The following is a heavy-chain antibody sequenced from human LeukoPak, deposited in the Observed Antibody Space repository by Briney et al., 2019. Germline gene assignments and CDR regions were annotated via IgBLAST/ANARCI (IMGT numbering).Heavy chain of an antibody. CDR3: ARSGYSYGDLFFDY. Sequence: PSETLSLTCTVSGGSISCYYWSWIRQPPGKGLEWIGYIYTSGSTNYNPSLKSRVTISVDTSNNQFSLKLSSVTAADTAVYYCARSGYSYGDLFFDYWGQGTLDTVSS. V-gene: IGHV4-4*09. CDR2: IYTSGST. CDR1: GGSISCYY. J-gene: IGHJ4*02. D-gene: IGHD5-18*01.